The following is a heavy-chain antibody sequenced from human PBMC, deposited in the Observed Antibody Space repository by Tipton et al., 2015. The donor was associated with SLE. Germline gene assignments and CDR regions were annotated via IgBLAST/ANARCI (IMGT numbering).Heavy chain of an antibody. Sequence: SLRLSCAASGFTFSYYAMNWVRQAPGKGLEWVSGISGSADSTNYADSVKGRFTISRDNSKSTLYLQMNSLRVEDTAVYYCAKGRWRGYYGMDVWGQGTTVIVSS. CDR2: ISGSADST. J-gene: IGHJ6*02. D-gene: IGHD5-24*01. CDR3: AKGRWRGYYGMDV. V-gene: IGHV3-23*01. CDR1: GFTFSYYA.